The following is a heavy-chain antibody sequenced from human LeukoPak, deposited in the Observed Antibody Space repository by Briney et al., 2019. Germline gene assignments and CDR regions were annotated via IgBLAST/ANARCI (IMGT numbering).Heavy chain of an antibody. D-gene: IGHD3-10*01. J-gene: IGHJ3*02. CDR3: ARGVRSYAFDI. CDR1: GFTVSSNY. V-gene: IGHV3-66*01. Sequence: PGGSLRLSCTASGFTVSSNYLSWVRQAPGQGLEWVSVLYSGGSTYYADSVKGRFTISRDSSKNSLYLQMNSLRAEDTAVYYCARGVRSYAFDIWGQGTMVTVSS. CDR2: LYSGGST.